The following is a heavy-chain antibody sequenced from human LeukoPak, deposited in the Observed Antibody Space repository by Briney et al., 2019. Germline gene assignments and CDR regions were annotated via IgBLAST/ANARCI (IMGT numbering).Heavy chain of an antibody. CDR2: INHSGST. Sequence: SETLSLTCAVYGGSFSGYYWSWIRQPPGKGLEWIGEINHSGSTNYNPSLKSRVTISVDTSKNQFSLKLSSVTAADTAVYYCARVRSGWYPDYWGQGTLVTVSS. CDR1: GGSFSGYY. J-gene: IGHJ4*02. D-gene: IGHD6-19*01. CDR3: ARVRSGWYPDY. V-gene: IGHV4-34*01.